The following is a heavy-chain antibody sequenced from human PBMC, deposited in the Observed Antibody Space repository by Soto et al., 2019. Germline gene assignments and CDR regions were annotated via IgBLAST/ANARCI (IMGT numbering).Heavy chain of an antibody. J-gene: IGHJ6*02. V-gene: IGHV4-30-4*01. Sequence: LSLTCTVSGGSISSGDYYWSWIRQPPGKGLEWIGYIYYSGTTYYNPSLKSRVTISVDTSKNQFSLKVSSVTAADTAVYYCARALIQLWPHYYYGMDVWGQGTTVTVSS. CDR1: GGSISSGDYY. CDR3: ARALIQLWPHYYYGMDV. CDR2: IYYSGTT. D-gene: IGHD5-18*01.